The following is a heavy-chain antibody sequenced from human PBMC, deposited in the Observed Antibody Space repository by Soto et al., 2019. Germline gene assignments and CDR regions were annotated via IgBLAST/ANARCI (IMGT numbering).Heavy chain of an antibody. CDR1: GNVISTVNC. D-gene: IGHD6-13*01. CDR3: ARGERQQQRDY. V-gene: IGHV4-4*02. J-gene: IGHJ4*02. Sequence: SDTLSLTCPGAGNVISTVNCRSWVRQPPGKGLEWIGEVYHSGNTNYNPSLKSRVIISVDKSKNQFSLKLSSVTDADTAMYYCARGERQQQRDYWGQGTLVTV. CDR2: VYHSGNT.